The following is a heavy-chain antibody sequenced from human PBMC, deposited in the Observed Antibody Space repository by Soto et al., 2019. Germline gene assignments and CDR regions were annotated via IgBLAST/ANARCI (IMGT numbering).Heavy chain of an antibody. CDR2: TNPDGGGT. CDR3: AVGGNYLSMDV. CDR1: GYTFTSYY. V-gene: IGHV1-46*01. D-gene: IGHD4-4*01. J-gene: IGHJ6*02. Sequence: QVQLVQSGAEVKKPGASVKVSCKASGYTFTSYYMHWVRLAPGQGLEWMGITNPDGGGTSYAQQFQGRVIMTRDTSTSTVYMEMSSLRSEDTAVYYCAVGGNYLSMDVWGQGTTVTVSS.